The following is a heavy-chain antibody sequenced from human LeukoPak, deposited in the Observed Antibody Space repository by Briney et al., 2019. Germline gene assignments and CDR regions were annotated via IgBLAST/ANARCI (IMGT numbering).Heavy chain of an antibody. J-gene: IGHJ4*02. CDR3: ARVRIAAAGYYFDY. Sequence: SETLSLTCAVSGGSISSSNWWSWVRQPPGKGLEWIGEIYHSGSTNYNPSLKSRVTISVDKSKNQFSLKLSSVTAADTAVYYCARVRIAAAGYYFDYWGQGTLVTVSS. V-gene: IGHV4-4*02. CDR1: GGSISSSNW. CDR2: IYHSGST. D-gene: IGHD6-13*01.